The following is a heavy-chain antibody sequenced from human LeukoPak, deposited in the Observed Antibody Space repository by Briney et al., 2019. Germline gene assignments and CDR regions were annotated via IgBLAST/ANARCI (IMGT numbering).Heavy chain of an antibody. J-gene: IGHJ4*02. Sequence: SGGSLRLSCAASGFTFSRYSMNWVRQAPGKGLEWISYISIITSSSIYYADSVKGRFTVSRDNVQNSVYLQMNSLRAEDTAVYYCARDYPRDYDSSGYSFDYWGQGTLVTVSS. CDR1: GFTFSRYS. D-gene: IGHD3-22*01. CDR2: ISIITSSSI. CDR3: ARDYPRDYDSSGYSFDY. V-gene: IGHV3-48*01.